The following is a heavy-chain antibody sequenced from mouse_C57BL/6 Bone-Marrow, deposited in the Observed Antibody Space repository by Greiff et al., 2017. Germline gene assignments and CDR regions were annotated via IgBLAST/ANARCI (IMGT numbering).Heavy chain of an antibody. CDR2: IDPEIGDT. Sequence: EVQLQESGAELVRPGASVKLSCTASGFNIKDDYMPWVKQRPEQGLEWIGWIDPEIGDTEYASKFQGKATITAATSSNTAYLQLSSLTSEDTAVYYCTTDGNFSLFAYWGQGTLVTVSA. V-gene: IGHV14-4*01. CDR3: TTDGNFSLFAY. D-gene: IGHD2-1*01. CDR1: GFNIKDDY. J-gene: IGHJ3*01.